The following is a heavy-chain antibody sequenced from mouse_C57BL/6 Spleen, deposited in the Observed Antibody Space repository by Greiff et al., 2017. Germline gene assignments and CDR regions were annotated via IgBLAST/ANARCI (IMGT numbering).Heavy chain of an antibody. CDR3: ARDGDYLFAY. J-gene: IGHJ3*01. CDR2: ISDGGSYT. V-gene: IGHV5-4*01. Sequence: EVQVVESGGGLVKPGGSLKLSCAASGFTFSSYAMSWVRQTPEKRLEWVATISDGGSYTYYPDNVKGRFTISRDNAKNNLYLQMSHLKSEDTAMYYCARDGDYLFAYWGQGTLVTVSA. CDR1: GFTFSSYA. D-gene: IGHD5-5*01.